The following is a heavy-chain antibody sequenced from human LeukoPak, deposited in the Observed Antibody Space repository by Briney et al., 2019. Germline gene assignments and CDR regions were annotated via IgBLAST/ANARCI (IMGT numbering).Heavy chain of an antibody. CDR2: ISGSSSYI. CDR1: GFTFSNYY. CDR3: ARDVYYYDSSGFDP. J-gene: IGHJ5*02. Sequence: PGGSLRLSCAASGFTFSNYYMNWVRQAPGKGLEWVSSISGSSSYIYYADSVKGRFTISRDNAKNSLYLQMNSLRAEDTAVYYCARDVYYYDSSGFDPWGQGTLLTVSS. V-gene: IGHV3-21*01. D-gene: IGHD3-22*01.